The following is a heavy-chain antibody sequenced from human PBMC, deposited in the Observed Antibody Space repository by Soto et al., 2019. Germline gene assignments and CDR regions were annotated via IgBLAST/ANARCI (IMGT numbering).Heavy chain of an antibody. J-gene: IGHJ6*02. Sequence: SEILSLTCTVSGGSIISGGYYWSWIRQHPGKGQKWIGYIYYSGSTYYNPSLKSRVTISVDTSKNQFSLKLSSVTAADTAVYYCARDRGYDSSGYYVGPLNYYGMDVWGQGTTVTVSS. CDR1: GGSIISGGYY. D-gene: IGHD3-22*01. CDR3: ARDRGYDSSGYYVGPLNYYGMDV. CDR2: IYYSGST. V-gene: IGHV4-31*03.